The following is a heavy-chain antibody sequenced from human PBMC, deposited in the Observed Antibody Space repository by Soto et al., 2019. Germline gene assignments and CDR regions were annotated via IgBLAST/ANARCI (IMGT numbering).Heavy chain of an antibody. CDR2: IYYSGST. V-gene: IGHV4-31*03. D-gene: IGHD5-12*01. J-gene: IGHJ4*02. CDR1: NGSITSSGYY. Sequence: SETLSLTCTVSNGSITSSGYYWSWIRQHPGKGLEWIGYIYYSGSTFYNPSLKSRVTISIDTSKNQFSLNLTSVTAADTAVYYCARGDIVSSIPGDYWGQGTLVTVSS. CDR3: ARGDIVSSIPGDY.